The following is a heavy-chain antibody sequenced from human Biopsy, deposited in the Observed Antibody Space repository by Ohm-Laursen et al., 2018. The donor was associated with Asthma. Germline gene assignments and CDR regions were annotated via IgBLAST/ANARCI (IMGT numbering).Heavy chain of an antibody. V-gene: IGHV3-20*01. CDR1: GFTFDDYG. D-gene: IGHD6-19*01. Sequence: SLRLSCAAPGFTFDDYGMSWVRQAPGKGLDWVSGINWNGGSTGYADSVKGRFTISRDNAKNSLYLQMSSLRAEDTALYHCGRDMGGFGSGWFPVEFWGQGTLVTVSS. J-gene: IGHJ4*02. CDR3: GRDMGGFGSGWFPVEF. CDR2: INWNGGST.